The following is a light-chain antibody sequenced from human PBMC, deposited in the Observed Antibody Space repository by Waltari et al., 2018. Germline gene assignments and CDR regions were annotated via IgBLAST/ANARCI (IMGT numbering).Light chain of an antibody. CDR2: WAS. Sequence: DIVMTQSPDSLAVSLGERATINCKSSQSVLYSSNSKNYLAWYQQKPGQPPKLLIYWASTRESGVPDRFSGSGSGTDFTLTIISLQAEDVAVYYCQQYYSTPRAFGQGTKVEIK. V-gene: IGKV4-1*01. J-gene: IGKJ1*01. CDR3: QQYYSTPRA. CDR1: QSVLYSSNSKNY.